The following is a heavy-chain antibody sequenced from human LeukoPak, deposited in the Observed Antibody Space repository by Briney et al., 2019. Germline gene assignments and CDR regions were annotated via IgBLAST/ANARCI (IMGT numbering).Heavy chain of an antibody. CDR2: ISGSGGST. V-gene: IGHV3-23*01. CDR1: GFTFSSYA. CDR3: AKDLTRYDFWSGYSHFDY. Sequence: GGSLRLSCAAPGFTFSSYAMSWVRQAPGKGLEWVSAISGSGGSTYYADSVKGRFTISRDNSKNTLYLQMNSLRAEDTAVYYCAKDLTRYDFWSGYSHFDYWGQGTLVTVSS. J-gene: IGHJ4*02. D-gene: IGHD3-3*01.